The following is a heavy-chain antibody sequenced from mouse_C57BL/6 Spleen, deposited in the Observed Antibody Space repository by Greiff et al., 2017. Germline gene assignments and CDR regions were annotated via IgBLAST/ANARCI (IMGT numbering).Heavy chain of an antibody. D-gene: IGHD2-4*01. Sequence: VQLQQPGAELVKPGASVKMSCKASGYTFTSYWITWVKQRPGQGLEWIGDIYPGSGSTNYNEKYKSKATLTVDTSSSTAYMQLSSLTSEDSAVYYCARWGGDYELDYWGQGTTLTVSS. V-gene: IGHV1-55*01. CDR2: IYPGSGST. CDR3: ARWGGDYELDY. CDR1: GYTFTSYW. J-gene: IGHJ2*01.